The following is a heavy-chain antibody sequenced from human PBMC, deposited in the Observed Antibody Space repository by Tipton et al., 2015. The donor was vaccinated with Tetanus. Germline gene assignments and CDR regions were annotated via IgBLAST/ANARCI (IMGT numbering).Heavy chain of an antibody. CDR3: ARDVTIFGEMTFEY. Sequence: QSGAEVKKPGASVKVSCTASGYTFTGNYIHWVRQVPGQRLEWMAWINPNSGGTDFARKFQGRVTVTRDTSISTAYMELSGLRSDDTAVYYCARDVTIFGEMTFEYWGQGTLVTVSS. J-gene: IGHJ4*02. D-gene: IGHD3-3*01. V-gene: IGHV1-2*02. CDR1: GYTFTGNY. CDR2: INPNSGGT.